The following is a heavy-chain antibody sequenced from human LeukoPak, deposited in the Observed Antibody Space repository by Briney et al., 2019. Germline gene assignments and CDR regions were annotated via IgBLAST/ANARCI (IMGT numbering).Heavy chain of an antibody. CDR3: ARGRGWSRVDWFDP. J-gene: IGHJ5*02. V-gene: IGHV4-59*01. CDR2: IYYSGST. D-gene: IGHD6-19*01. Sequence: SETLSLTCTVSGGSISSYYWSWIRQPPGKGLEWIGYIYYSGSTNYNPSLKSRVTISADTSKNQFSLKLSSVTAADTAVYYCARGRGWSRVDWFDPWGQGTLVTVSS. CDR1: GGSISSYY.